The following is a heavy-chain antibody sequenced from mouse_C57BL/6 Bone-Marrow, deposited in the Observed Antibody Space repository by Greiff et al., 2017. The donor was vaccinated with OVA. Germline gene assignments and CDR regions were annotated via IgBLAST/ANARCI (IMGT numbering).Heavy chain of an antibody. Sequence: EVKLVESGGGLVKPGGSLKLSCAASGFTFSSYAMSWVRQTPEKRLEWVATISDGGSYTYYPDNVKGRFTISRDNAKNNLYLQMSHLKSEDTAMYYCARDEGPLYYYAMDYWGQGTSVTVSS. V-gene: IGHV5-4*01. D-gene: IGHD1-1*01. J-gene: IGHJ4*01. CDR3: ARDEGPLYYYAMDY. CDR1: GFTFSSYA. CDR2: ISDGGSYT.